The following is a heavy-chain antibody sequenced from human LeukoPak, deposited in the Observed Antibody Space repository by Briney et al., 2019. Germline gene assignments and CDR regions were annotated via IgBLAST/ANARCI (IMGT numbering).Heavy chain of an antibody. Sequence: SETLSLTCAVYGGSFNGYYWSWIRQPPGKGLEWIGEINRSGSTNYNPSLKSRVTISVDTSKNQFSLKLSSVTAADTAVYYCARIVVVPAATPYYYYYGMDVWGQGTTVTVSS. CDR1: GGSFNGYY. D-gene: IGHD2-2*01. V-gene: IGHV4-34*01. CDR2: INRSGST. J-gene: IGHJ6*02. CDR3: ARIVVVPAATPYYYYYGMDV.